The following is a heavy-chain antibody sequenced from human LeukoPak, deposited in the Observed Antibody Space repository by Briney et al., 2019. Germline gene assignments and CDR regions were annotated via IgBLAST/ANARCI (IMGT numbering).Heavy chain of an antibody. V-gene: IGHV1-2*02. J-gene: IGHJ1*01. Sequence: ASVKVSCKASGYTFTGYYMHWVRQAPGQGLEWMGWINPNSGGTNYAQKFQGRVTMTRDTSISTAYMELSRLRSDDTAVYYCARDRSYCSSTSCPDFQHWGQGALVTVSS. CDR3: ARDRSYCSSTSCPDFQH. CDR2: INPNSGGT. CDR1: GYTFTGYY. D-gene: IGHD2-2*01.